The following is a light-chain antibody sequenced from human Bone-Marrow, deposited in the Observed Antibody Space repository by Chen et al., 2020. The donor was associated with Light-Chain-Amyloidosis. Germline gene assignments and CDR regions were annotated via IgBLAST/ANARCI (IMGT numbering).Light chain of an antibody. J-gene: IGLJ2*01. Sequence: QSALTQPASVSGSPGRSITISCTGTSIGTFKLVSWYQQNPGNAPKLIIYEGNRRPSEVSDRFYGSTSGNTASLTISGLQTEDEADYYCCSYGGDSTFVFGGGTNLTVL. CDR1: SIGTFKL. V-gene: IGLV2-23*03. CDR2: EGN. CDR3: CSYGGDSTFV.